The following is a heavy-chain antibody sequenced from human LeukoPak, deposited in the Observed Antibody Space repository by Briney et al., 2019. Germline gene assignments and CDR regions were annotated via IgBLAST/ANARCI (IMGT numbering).Heavy chain of an antibody. CDR3: ARDLIVGAAIYYMDV. V-gene: IGHV4-59*01. J-gene: IGHJ6*03. CDR2: IYYSGST. CDR1: GGSISSYY. Sequence: SETLSLTCTVSGGSISSYYWSWTRQPPGKGLEWIGYIYYSGSTNYNPSLKSRVTISVDTSKNQFSLKLSSVTAADTAVYYCARDLIVGAAIYYMDVWGKGTTVTVSS. D-gene: IGHD1-26*01.